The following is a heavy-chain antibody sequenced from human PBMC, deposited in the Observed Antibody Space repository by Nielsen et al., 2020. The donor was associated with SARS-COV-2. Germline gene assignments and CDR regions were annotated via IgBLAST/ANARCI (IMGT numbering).Heavy chain of an antibody. J-gene: IGHJ4*02. CDR1: GFSFNTYS. CDR3: ARGNGWGSYFDY. CDR2: ISGGSATI. D-gene: IGHD7-27*01. Sequence: GESLKISCVASGFSFNTYSMNWVRQAPGKGLEWVSFISGGSATIYYADSVKGRFTISRDNSKNTLYLQMNSLRAEDTAVYYCARGNGWGSYFDYWGQGTLVTVSS. V-gene: IGHV3-48*01.